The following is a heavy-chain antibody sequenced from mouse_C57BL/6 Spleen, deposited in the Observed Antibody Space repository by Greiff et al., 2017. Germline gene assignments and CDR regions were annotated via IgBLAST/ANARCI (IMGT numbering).Heavy chain of an antibody. CDR1: GYTFTSYW. CDR3: ARGITTVVARVDVDY. J-gene: IGHJ2*01. V-gene: IGHV1-59*01. CDR2: IDPSDSYT. Sequence: VQLQQPGAELVRPGTSVKLSCKASGYTFTSYWMHWVKQRPGQGLEWIGVIDPSDSYTNYNQKFKGKATLTVDTSSSTAYMQLSSLTSEDSAVYYCARGITTVVARVDVDYWGQGTTLTVSS. D-gene: IGHD1-1*01.